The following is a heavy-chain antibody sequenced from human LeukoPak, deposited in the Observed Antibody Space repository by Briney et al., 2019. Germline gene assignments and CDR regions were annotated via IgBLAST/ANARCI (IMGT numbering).Heavy chain of an antibody. CDR2: ISAYNGNT. CDR1: GYTFTSYG. V-gene: IGHV1-18*01. Sequence: ASVKVSCKASGYTFTSYGISWVRQAPGQGLEWMGWISAYNGNTNYAQKLQGRVTMTTDTSTSTAYMELRSLRSDDTAVYYCAREITMVRGVIIWYGMDVWGQGTTATVSS. CDR3: AREITMVRGVIIWYGMDV. D-gene: IGHD3-10*01. J-gene: IGHJ6*02.